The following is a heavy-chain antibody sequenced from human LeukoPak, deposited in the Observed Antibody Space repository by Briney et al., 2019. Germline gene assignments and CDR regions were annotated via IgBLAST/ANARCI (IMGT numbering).Heavy chain of an antibody. Sequence: SETLSLTCTVSRGSISGSSFWWAWIRRPPGKGLEWIGNIYDSGITNYNPSLESRVAILVDTSKNQFSLKLSSVTAADTAVYYCARDRLGALDYWGQGTLVTVSS. CDR2: IYDSGIT. D-gene: IGHD1-26*01. J-gene: IGHJ4*02. CDR3: ARDRLGALDY. CDR1: RGSISGSSFW. V-gene: IGHV4-61*05.